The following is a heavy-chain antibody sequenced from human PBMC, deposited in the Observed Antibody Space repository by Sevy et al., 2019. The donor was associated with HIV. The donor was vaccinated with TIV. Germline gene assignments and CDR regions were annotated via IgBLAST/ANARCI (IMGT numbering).Heavy chain of an antibody. CDR3: ASLPYYYDSSGYYYLEYFQH. Sequence: GESLKISCKGSGYSFTSYWIGWVRQMPGKGLEWMGIIYPGDSDTRYSPSFQGQVTISADKSISTAYLQWGSLKASDTAMYYCASLPYYYDSSGYYYLEYFQHWGQGTLVTVSS. D-gene: IGHD3-22*01. J-gene: IGHJ1*01. CDR1: GYSFTSYW. CDR2: IYPGDSDT. V-gene: IGHV5-51*01.